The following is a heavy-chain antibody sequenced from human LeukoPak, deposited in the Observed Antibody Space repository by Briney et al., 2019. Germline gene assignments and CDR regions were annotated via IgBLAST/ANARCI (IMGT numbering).Heavy chain of an antibody. CDR1: GFIFSIFE. V-gene: IGHV3-48*03. D-gene: IGHD2-8*02. CDR2: INSGATSE. J-gene: IGHJ4*02. CDR3: ARVICTGGSCFQNDY. Sequence: PGGSLRLSCTASGFIFSIFEMNWVRQSPGKGLQWVAYINSGATSEYYADSVKGRFTISRDNAKNSLYLQMNSLGVQDTAIYYCARVICTGGSCFQNDYWGQGTLVTVSS.